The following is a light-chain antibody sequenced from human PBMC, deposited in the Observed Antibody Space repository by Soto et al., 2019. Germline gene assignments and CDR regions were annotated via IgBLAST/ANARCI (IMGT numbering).Light chain of an antibody. J-gene: IGKJ3*01. CDR3: QQTSNAPFP. Sequence: DIQMTQSPYSLSAAVGDRVTIACRASQNINTYLNWYQQKPGKAPKLLIFDAASLQSGVPSRFGGGGSRTDFTLPITRLQPEDVATYYGQQTSNAPFPVGRGTKVDIK. CDR1: QNINTY. CDR2: DAA. V-gene: IGKV1-39*01.